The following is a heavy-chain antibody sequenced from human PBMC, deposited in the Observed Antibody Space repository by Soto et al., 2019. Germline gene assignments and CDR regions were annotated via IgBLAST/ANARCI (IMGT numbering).Heavy chain of an antibody. CDR3: ARDGVAAAGTYYYYGMDV. CDR2: VYSGGAT. CDR1: GFTVSSNY. Sequence: PGGSLRLSCAASGFTVSSNYMTWVRQAPGKGLEWVSLVYSGGATHYAASVKGRFTSSRDNSKNTLYLQMNSLRAEDTAVYYCARDGVAAAGTYYYYGMDVWGQGTTVTVSS. V-gene: IGHV3-53*01. D-gene: IGHD6-13*01. J-gene: IGHJ6*02.